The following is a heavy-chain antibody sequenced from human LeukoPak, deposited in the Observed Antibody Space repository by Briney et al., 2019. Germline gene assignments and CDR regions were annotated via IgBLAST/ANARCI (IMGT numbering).Heavy chain of an antibody. V-gene: IGHV4-4*02. Sequence: SETLSLTCAVSGGSISSSNWWSWVRQPPGKGLEWIGEIYHSGSTNYNPSLKSRVTISVDKSKNQFSLKLSSVTAADTAVYYCASWYYGCSGGSCYPYWGQGTLVTVSS. D-gene: IGHD2-15*01. CDR1: GGSISSSNW. J-gene: IGHJ4*02. CDR3: ASWYYGCSGGSCYPY. CDR2: IYHSGST.